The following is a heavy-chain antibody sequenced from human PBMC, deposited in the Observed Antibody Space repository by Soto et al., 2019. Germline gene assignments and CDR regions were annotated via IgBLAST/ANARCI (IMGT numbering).Heavy chain of an antibody. J-gene: IGHJ4*02. CDR3: ARRYCSGDSCYLDY. CDR1: GFTCSNYG. D-gene: IGHD2-15*01. CDR2: ISSSSSPI. Sequence: EVRLVESGGGLVQPGGSLRLSCAASGFTCSNYGMNWVRQAPGKGLEWVSYISSSSSPIYYADSVKGRFTISRDNAKNSLDLQMNSLRDEDTAVYYCARRYCSGDSCYLDYWGQGTLVTVSS. V-gene: IGHV3-48*02.